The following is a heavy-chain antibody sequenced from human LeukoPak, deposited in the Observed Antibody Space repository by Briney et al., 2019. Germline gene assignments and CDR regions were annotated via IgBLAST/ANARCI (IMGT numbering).Heavy chain of an antibody. J-gene: IGHJ4*02. Sequence: GGSLRLSCAASRFTFSSYWMSWVRQAPGKGLEWVANIKQDGSEKYYVDSVKGRFTISRDNAKNSLYLQMNSLRAEDTAVYYCARDPDSSGYYYFDYWGQGTLVTVSS. CDR2: IKQDGSEK. CDR3: ARDPDSSGYYYFDY. CDR1: RFTFSSYW. V-gene: IGHV3-7*01. D-gene: IGHD3-22*01.